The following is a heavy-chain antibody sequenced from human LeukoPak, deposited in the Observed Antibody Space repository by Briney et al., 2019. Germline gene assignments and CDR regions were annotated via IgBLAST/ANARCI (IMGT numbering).Heavy chain of an antibody. J-gene: IGHJ6*04. Sequence: GGSLRLSCAASGFTFSSYEMNWVRQAPGKGLEWVSYISSSGSTIYYADPVKGRFTISRDNAKNSLYLQMNSLRAEDTAVYYCAELGITMIGGVWGKGTTVTVSS. V-gene: IGHV3-48*03. CDR1: GFTFSSYE. D-gene: IGHD3-10*02. CDR3: AELGITMIGGV. CDR2: ISSSGSTI.